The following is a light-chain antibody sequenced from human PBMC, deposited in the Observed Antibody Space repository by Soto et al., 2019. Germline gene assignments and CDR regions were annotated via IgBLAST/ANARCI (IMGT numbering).Light chain of an antibody. J-gene: IGLJ1*01. V-gene: IGLV2-14*01. CDR3: SPYTPGNPRQIV. CDR1: SSDVGGYNY. CDR2: DVS. Sequence: QSVLTQPASVSGSPGQSITISCTRTSSDVGGYNYVSWYQQHPGKAPKFMIYDVSNRPSGVSNRFSGSRSGNTASLTLSCLQVEDEPDYYCSPYTPGNPRQIVFGNGPKVTVL.